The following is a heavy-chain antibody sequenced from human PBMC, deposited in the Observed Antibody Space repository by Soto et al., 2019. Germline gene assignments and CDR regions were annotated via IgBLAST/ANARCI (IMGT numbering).Heavy chain of an antibody. Sequence: PGGSLRLSCAASGFTFRNYAMSWARQAPGKGLEWVSAISGSGGTTHYADSMKGRFTISRDNSKNTLYLQMNSLRVEDTAVYYCAKDRSSTSCYAFDYWGQGSLVTVSS. J-gene: IGHJ4*02. CDR2: ISGSGGTT. CDR3: AKDRSSTSCYAFDY. V-gene: IGHV3-23*01. CDR1: GFTFRNYA. D-gene: IGHD2-2*01.